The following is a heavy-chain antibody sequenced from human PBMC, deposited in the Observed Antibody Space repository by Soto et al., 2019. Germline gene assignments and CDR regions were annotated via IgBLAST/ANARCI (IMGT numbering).Heavy chain of an antibody. D-gene: IGHD6-13*01. J-gene: IGHJ4*02. V-gene: IGHV4-34*01. Sequence: SETLSLTCAVYGGSFSGYYWSWIRQPPGKGLEWIGEINHSGSTNYNPSLKSRVTISVDTSKNQFSLKLSSVTAADTAVYYCARGSSSWYGYIDYWGQGTLVTVSS. CDR3: ARGSSSWYGYIDY. CDR2: INHSGST. CDR1: GGSFSGYY.